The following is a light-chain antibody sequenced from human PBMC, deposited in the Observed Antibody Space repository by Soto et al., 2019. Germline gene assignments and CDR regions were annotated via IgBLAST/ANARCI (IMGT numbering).Light chain of an antibody. Sequence: QSLLTQPASVSGSPGQSITISCTGTSSDVGGYDYLSWYQQHPGKAPKLMIYDVNNRPSGVSNRFSGSKSGNTASLTISGLQAEDEADYYCSSYISSSYVFGTGTQLTVL. V-gene: IGLV2-14*01. CDR1: SSDVGGYDY. J-gene: IGLJ1*01. CDR3: SSYISSSYV. CDR2: DVN.